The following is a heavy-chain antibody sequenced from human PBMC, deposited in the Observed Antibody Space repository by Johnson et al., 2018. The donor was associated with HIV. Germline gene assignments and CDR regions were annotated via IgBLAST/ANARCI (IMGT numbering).Heavy chain of an antibody. D-gene: IGHD2-2*02. V-gene: IGHV3-30*04. CDR1: GFTFSSYA. CDR2: ISYDGSNK. Sequence: QVQLVESGGGLVQPGGSLRLSCAASGFTFSSYAMHWVRQAPGKGLEWVAVISYDGSNKYYADSVKGRFTISRDNSKNTLYLQMNSLRAEDTAVYYCARDRVPAAIGLAYRGAFDIWGQGTMVTVSS. CDR3: ARDRVPAAIGLAYRGAFDI. J-gene: IGHJ3*02.